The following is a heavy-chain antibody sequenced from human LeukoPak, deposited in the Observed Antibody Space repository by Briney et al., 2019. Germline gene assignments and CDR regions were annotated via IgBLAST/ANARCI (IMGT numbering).Heavy chain of an antibody. J-gene: IGHJ5*02. V-gene: IGHV3-74*01. D-gene: IGHD2-15*01. Sequence: HPGGSLRLSCAASGFTFSSYWMHWVRQAPGKGLVWVSRINTDGSSTSYADSVKGRFTISRDNAKNTLYLQMNSLRAEDTAVYYCARAPRYCSGGSCDWFDPWGQGTLVTVSS. CDR2: INTDGSST. CDR3: ARAPRYCSGGSCDWFDP. CDR1: GFTFSSYW.